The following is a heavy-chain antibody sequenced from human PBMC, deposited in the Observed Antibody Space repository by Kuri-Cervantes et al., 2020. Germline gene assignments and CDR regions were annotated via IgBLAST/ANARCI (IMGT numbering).Heavy chain of an antibody. CDR3: ARSAIFGGSDY. CDR1: GYTFTRYD. Sequence: ASVKVSCKPSGYTFTRYDINWVRQDTGQGLEWMGWMNPNSVNTGYAQKFQGRVTMTRNTSISTAYMELGSLRSEDTAVYYCARSAIFGGSDYWGQGTLVTVSS. CDR2: MNPNSVNT. J-gene: IGHJ4*02. V-gene: IGHV1-8*01. D-gene: IGHD3-3*01.